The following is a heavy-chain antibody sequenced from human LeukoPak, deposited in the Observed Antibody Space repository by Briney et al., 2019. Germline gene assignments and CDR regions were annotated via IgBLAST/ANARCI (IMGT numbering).Heavy chain of an antibody. CDR1: GGTFSSYA. CDR2: IIPIFGTA. D-gene: IGHD2-15*01. CDR3: ARDWGGGILPGDRFDP. Sequence: SVEVSCKASGGTFSSYAISWVRQAPGQGLEWMGRIIPIFGTANYAQKFQGRVTITTDESTSTAYMELSSLRSEDTAVYYCARDWGGGILPGDRFDPWGQGTLVTVSS. J-gene: IGHJ5*02. V-gene: IGHV1-69*05.